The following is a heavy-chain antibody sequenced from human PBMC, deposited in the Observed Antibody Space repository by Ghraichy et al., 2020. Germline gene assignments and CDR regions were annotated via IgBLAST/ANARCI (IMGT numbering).Heavy chain of an antibody. CDR2: IYTSGST. CDR3: AGVWSGYYTPFDY. CDR1: GGSISSYY. V-gene: IGHV4-4*09. Sequence: SQTLSLTCTVSGGSISSYYWSWIRQPPGKGLEWIGYIYTSGSTNYNPSLKSRVTISVDTSKNQFSLKLSSVTAADTAVYYCAGVWSGYYTPFDYWGQGTLVTVSS. D-gene: IGHD3-3*01. J-gene: IGHJ4*02.